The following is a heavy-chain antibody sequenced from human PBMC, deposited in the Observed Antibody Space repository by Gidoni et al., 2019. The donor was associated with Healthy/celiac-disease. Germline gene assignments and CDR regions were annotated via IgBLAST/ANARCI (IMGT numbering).Heavy chain of an antibody. CDR1: GFTFRNAC. V-gene: IGHV3-15*01. D-gene: IGHD3-22*01. Sequence: EVQLVESGGGLVKPGGSLILSCAASGFTFRNACMSWVRPAPGKGLEWVGRIKSKTDGGTTDYAAPVKGRFTISRDDSKNTLYLQMNSLKTEDTAVYYCTTVPGYYYDSSGYPYYYYYGMDVWGQGTTVTVSS. J-gene: IGHJ6*02. CDR3: TTVPGYYYDSSGYPYYYYYGMDV. CDR2: IKSKTDGGTT.